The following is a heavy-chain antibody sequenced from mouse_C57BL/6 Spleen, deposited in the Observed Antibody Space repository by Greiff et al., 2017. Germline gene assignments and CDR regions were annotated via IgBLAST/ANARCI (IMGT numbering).Heavy chain of an antibody. Sequence: EVQRVESGGDLAKPGGSLKLSCAASGFTFTSYGMSWVRQTPDKRLAWVATISSGGSYTYYPDSVKGRFTISRDNAKNTLYLKMSSMEYEDTTMYYCARQEGYYGSSPDYWGQGTTLTVSS. V-gene: IGHV5-6*01. CDR1: GFTFTSYG. CDR3: ARQEGYYGSSPDY. J-gene: IGHJ2*01. CDR2: ISSGGSYT. D-gene: IGHD1-1*01.